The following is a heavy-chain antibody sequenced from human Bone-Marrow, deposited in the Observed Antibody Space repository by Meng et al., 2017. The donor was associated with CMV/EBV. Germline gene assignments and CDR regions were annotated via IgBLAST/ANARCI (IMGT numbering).Heavy chain of an antibody. CDR1: GFTFSSHW. J-gene: IGHJ4*02. D-gene: IGHD4-17*01. CDR3: ARVPSTVTTGWEDY. Sequence: GGSLRLSCVASGFTFSSHWMTWVRQAPGKGLEWVANIKEDGSEKNYVDSVKGRFTISRDNAKNSLYLQMNSLRAEDTAVYYCARVPSTVTTGWEDYWGQGTLVTVSS. V-gene: IGHV3-7*01. CDR2: IKEDGSEK.